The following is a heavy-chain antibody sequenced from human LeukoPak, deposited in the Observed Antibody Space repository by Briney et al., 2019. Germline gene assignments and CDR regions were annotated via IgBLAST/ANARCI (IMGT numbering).Heavy chain of an antibody. CDR2: INHSGST. Sequence: SETLSLTCTVSSGSISSYYWSWIRQPPGKGLEWIGEINHSGSTNYNPSLKSRVTISVDTSKNQFSLKLSSVTAADTAVYYCARGLGRAGPWGQGTLVTVSS. V-gene: IGHV4-34*01. CDR1: SGSISSYY. D-gene: IGHD6-19*01. CDR3: ARGLGRAGP. J-gene: IGHJ5*02.